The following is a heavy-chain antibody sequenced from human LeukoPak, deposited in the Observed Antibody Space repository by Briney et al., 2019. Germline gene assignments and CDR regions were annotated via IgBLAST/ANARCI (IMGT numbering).Heavy chain of an antibody. J-gene: IGHJ4*02. V-gene: IGHV3-30-3*01. CDR1: GFTFSSYA. CDR3: ARAPSVCSGGSCWLDY. D-gene: IGHD2-15*01. Sequence: GGSLRLSCAASGFTFSSYAMHWVRQAPGKGLEWVAVISYDGSNKYYADSVKGRFTISRDNSKNTLYLRMNSLRAEDTAVYYCARAPSVCSGGSCWLDYWGQGTLVTVSS. CDR2: ISYDGSNK.